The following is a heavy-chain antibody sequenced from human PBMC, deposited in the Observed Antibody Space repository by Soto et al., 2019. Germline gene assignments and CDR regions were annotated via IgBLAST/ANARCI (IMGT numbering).Heavy chain of an antibody. Sequence: SETLSLTCAVYGGSFSGYYWSWIRRPPGKGLEWIGEINHSGSTNYNPSLKSRVTISVDTSKNQFSLKLSSVTAADTAVYYCARGRTVTTLYYYYYYMDVWGKGTTVTVSS. CDR3: ARGRTVTTLYYYYYYMDV. D-gene: IGHD4-17*01. CDR1: GGSFSGYY. J-gene: IGHJ6*03. CDR2: INHSGST. V-gene: IGHV4-34*01.